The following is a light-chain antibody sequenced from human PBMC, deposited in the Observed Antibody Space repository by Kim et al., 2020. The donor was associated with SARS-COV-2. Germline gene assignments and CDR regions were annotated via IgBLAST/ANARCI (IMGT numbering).Light chain of an antibody. J-gene: IGLJ1*01. Sequence: SVSPGQTASITCSGDKLGDKYSCCYQQKPGQSPVLVIYQDSKRPSGIPERFSGSSPGNTATLTISGTQAMDEADYYCQAWDSSTAVFGTGTKVTVL. CDR3: QAWDSSTAV. CDR1: KLGDKY. V-gene: IGLV3-1*01. CDR2: QDS.